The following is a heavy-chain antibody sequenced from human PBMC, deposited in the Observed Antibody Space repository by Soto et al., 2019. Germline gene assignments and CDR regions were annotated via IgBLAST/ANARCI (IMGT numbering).Heavy chain of an antibody. CDR3: ARGGYCYENSGQNAYDY. Sequence: SETLSLTCTVSGGSISSGGYYWSWIRQHPGKGLEWIGYIYYGGSTYYNPSLKSRATISGDTSKNQFSLKLSSVTAADTAVYYCARGGYCYENSGQNAYDYWGQGILVTVSS. V-gene: IGHV4-31*03. D-gene: IGHD3-22*01. CDR1: GGSISSGGYY. CDR2: IYYGGST. J-gene: IGHJ4*01.